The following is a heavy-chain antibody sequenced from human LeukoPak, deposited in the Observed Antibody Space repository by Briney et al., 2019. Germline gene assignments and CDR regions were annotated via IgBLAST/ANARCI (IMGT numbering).Heavy chain of an antibody. J-gene: IGHJ3*02. V-gene: IGHV4-31*03. CDR1: GGSISSGGYY. CDR2: IYYSGST. CDR3: ARDLRYNWNYGPGDAFDI. D-gene: IGHD1-7*01. Sequence: SETLSLTCTVSGGSISSGGYYWSWIRQHPGKGLEWIGYIYYSGSTYYNPSLKSRVTISVDTSKNQFSLKLSSVTAADTAVYYCARDLRYNWNYGPGDAFDIWGQGTMVTVSS.